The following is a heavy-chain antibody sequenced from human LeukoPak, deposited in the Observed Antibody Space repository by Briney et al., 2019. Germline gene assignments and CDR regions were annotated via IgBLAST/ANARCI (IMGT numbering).Heavy chain of an antibody. CDR1: GDSVSSNSAA. V-gene: IGHV6-1*01. J-gene: IGHJ6*02. Sequence: ASQTLSLTCAISGDSVSSNSAAWNWIRQSPSRGLEWLGRTYYRSKWFNDYAVSVKSRITINPDTSKNQFSLQLNSVTPDDTAVYYCAREGEWLVPHFGMDVWGQGTTVTVSS. CDR3: AREGEWLVPHFGMDV. CDR2: TYYRSKWFN. D-gene: IGHD6-19*01.